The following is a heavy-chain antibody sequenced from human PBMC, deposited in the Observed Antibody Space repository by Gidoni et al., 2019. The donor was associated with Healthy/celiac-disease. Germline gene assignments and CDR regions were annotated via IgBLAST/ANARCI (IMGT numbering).Heavy chain of an antibody. Sequence: QVQLVQSGAEVKKPGSSVTVSCKASGGPFSSYAISWVRQAPGQGLEWRGRIIPILGIANYAQKFQGRVTITADKSTSTAYMELSSLRSEDTAVYYCARGYCSGGSCPPDYWGQGTLVTVSS. CDR1: GGPFSSYA. J-gene: IGHJ4*02. V-gene: IGHV1-69*04. CDR2: IIPILGIA. D-gene: IGHD2-15*01. CDR3: ARGYCSGGSCPPDY.